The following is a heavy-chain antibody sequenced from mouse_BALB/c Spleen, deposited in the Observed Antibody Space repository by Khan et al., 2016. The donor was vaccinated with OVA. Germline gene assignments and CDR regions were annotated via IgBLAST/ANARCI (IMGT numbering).Heavy chain of an antibody. J-gene: IGHJ2*01. CDR1: GFIFSSYG. V-gene: IGHV5-17*02. Sequence: EVKLVESGGGLVQPGGSRKLSCAASGFIFSSYGMHWVRQAPEKGLEWVAYISGDSSTIYYTDTVKGRFTISRDNPKNTLSLQMTSLMSEDTTMYYCATSYYYGYYFDYWGPGTTLTVSS. CDR3: ATSYYYGYYFDY. D-gene: IGHD1-1*01. CDR2: ISGDSSTI.